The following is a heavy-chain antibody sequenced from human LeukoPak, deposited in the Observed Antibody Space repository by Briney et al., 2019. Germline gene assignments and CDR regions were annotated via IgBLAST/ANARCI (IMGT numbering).Heavy chain of an antibody. CDR3: AMGYSYGYVPFDY. D-gene: IGHD5-18*01. Sequence: PSETLSLTCTVSGGSISSSSYYWGWIHQPPGKGLEWIGSIYYSGSTYYNPSLKSRVTISVDTSKNQFSLKLSSVTAADTAVYYCAMGYSYGYVPFDYWGQGTLVTVSS. CDR1: GGSISSSSYY. CDR2: IYYSGST. J-gene: IGHJ4*02. V-gene: IGHV4-39*01.